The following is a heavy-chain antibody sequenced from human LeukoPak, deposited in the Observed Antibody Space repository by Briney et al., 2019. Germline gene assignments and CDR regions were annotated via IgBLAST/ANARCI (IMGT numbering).Heavy chain of an antibody. D-gene: IGHD2-2*01. Sequence: GGSLRLSCAASGFTFSSYWMHWVRQAPGKGLVWVSRINSDGSSTSYADSVKGRFTISRDNSKNTLYLQMNSLRAEDTAVYYCARVFRETRVVPAAMSHNNYYYYYMDVWGKGITVTISS. CDR3: ARVFRETRVVPAAMSHNNYYYYYMDV. CDR1: GFTFSSYW. V-gene: IGHV3-74*01. CDR2: INSDGSST. J-gene: IGHJ6*03.